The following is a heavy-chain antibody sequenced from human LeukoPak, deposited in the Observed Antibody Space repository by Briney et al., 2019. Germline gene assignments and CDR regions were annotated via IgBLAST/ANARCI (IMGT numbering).Heavy chain of an antibody. V-gene: IGHV3-7*04. CDR1: GFTFSDYW. J-gene: IGHJ4*02. D-gene: IGHD5-24*01. Sequence: GGSLRLSCAASGFTFSDYWMTWVRQAPGKGLEWVADIKQDGYEKYYMESVKGRFTISRDNAKNSLYLQMNSLRAEDTAIYYCTRVGYIDEGIDYWGQGTLVTVSS. CDR2: IKQDGYEK. CDR3: TRVGYIDEGIDY.